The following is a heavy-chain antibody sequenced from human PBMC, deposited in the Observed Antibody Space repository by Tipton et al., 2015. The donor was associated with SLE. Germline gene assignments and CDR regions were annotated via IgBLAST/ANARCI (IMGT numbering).Heavy chain of an antibody. J-gene: IGHJ5*02. CDR2: IYYSGST. V-gene: IGHV4-39*07. Sequence: TLSLTCTVSGGSISSSSYYWGWIRQPPGKGLEWIGRIYYSGSTYYNPSLKSRVTISVDTSKNQFSLKLSSVTAADTAVYYCARDGHYYGSGSYYKDGWFDPWGQGTLVTVSS. D-gene: IGHD3-10*01. CDR3: ARDGHYYGSGSYYKDGWFDP. CDR1: GGSISSSSYY.